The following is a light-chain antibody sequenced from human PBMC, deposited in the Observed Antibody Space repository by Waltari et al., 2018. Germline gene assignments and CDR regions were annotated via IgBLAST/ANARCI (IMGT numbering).Light chain of an antibody. J-gene: IGKJ1*01. CDR2: GAS. V-gene: IGKV3-20*01. CDR1: ATVARSH. CDR3: QQFDGSQ. Sequence: EVVLTQYPDTLSLSPGDTATLACRASATVARSHLAWYQPKPGQAPRLLIYGASARATGIPDRFSGGGSGTEFTLTIRRLGPEDSAVYYSQQFDGSQFGQGTKVEIK.